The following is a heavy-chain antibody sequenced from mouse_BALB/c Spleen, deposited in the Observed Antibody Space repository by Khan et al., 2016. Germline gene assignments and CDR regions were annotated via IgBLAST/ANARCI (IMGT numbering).Heavy chain of an antibody. J-gene: IGHJ3*01. CDR3: ASYSYVSPWFAY. V-gene: IGHV3-2*02. Sequence: EVQLQESGPGLVKPSQSLSLTCTVTGYSITSDYAWNWIRQFPGNKLEWMGYISYSGSTSYNPSLKSRISITRDTSKNQFFLQFNSVTTEDTATXYCASYSYVSPWFAYWGQGTLVTVSA. CDR2: ISYSGST. CDR1: GYSITSDYA. D-gene: IGHD2-14*01.